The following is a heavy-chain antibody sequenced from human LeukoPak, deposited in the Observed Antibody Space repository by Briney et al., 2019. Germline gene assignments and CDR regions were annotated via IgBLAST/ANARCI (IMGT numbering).Heavy chain of an antibody. V-gene: IGHV4-30-2*01. Sequence: SETLSLTCTVSGGSISSGGYYWSWVRQPPGKGLEWIGYIYHSGSTYYNPSLKSRVTISVDRSKNQFSLKLSSVTAADTAVYYCARGVGANADAFDIWGQGTMVTVSS. D-gene: IGHD1-26*01. CDR3: ARGVGANADAFDI. CDR1: GGSISSGGYY. J-gene: IGHJ3*02. CDR2: IYHSGST.